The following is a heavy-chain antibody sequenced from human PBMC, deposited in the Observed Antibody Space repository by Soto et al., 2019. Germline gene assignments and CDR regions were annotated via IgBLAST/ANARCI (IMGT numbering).Heavy chain of an antibody. CDR2: TYYRSKWYN. V-gene: IGHV6-1*01. J-gene: IGHJ4*02. D-gene: IGHD2-8*01. Sequence: QTLSLTCAISGDSISSNTATWNWIRQSPSRGLEWLGRTYYRSKWYNDYAVSVKSRITINPDTSKNQFSLQLNSVTPEDTAVYFCASGVSTRFDDWGQGTPVTVSS. CDR3: ASGVSTRFDD. CDR1: GDSISSNTAT.